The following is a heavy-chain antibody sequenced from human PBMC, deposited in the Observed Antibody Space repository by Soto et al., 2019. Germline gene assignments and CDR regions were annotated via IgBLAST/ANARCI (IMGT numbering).Heavy chain of an antibody. CDR2: IWYDGSNK. D-gene: IGHD2-8*01. V-gene: IGHV3-33*01. J-gene: IGHJ5*02. CDR3: ARDAPRYCTHGVCSPNWFDP. Sequence: QVQLVESGGGVVQPGRSLRLSCAASGFTFSSYGMHWVRQAPGKGLEWVAVIWYDGSNKYYADSVKGRFTISRDNSKNTLYLQMNSLRAEDTAVYYCARDAPRYCTHGVCSPNWFDPWGQGTLVTVSS. CDR1: GFTFSSYG.